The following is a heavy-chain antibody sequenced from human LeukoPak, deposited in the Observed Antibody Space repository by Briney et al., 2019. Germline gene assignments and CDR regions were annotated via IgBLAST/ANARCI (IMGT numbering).Heavy chain of an antibody. J-gene: IGHJ5*02. CDR1: GGSIGTYY. CDR2: IYYSGST. CDR3: ARAGYSSGWYGSRWFDP. Sequence: PSETLSLTCTVSGGSIGTYYWSWIRQPPGKGLEWIGYIYYSGSTNYNPSLKSRVTISVDTSKNQFSLKLSSVTAADTAVYYCARAGYSSGWYGSRWFDPWGQGTLVTASS. V-gene: IGHV4-59*12. D-gene: IGHD6-19*01.